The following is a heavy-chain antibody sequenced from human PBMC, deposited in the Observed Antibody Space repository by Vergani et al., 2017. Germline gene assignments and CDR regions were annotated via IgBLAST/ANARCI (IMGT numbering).Heavy chain of an antibody. D-gene: IGHD1-26*01. J-gene: IGHJ3*02. CDR3: ARPAEQRKKIDAFDI. CDR1: GYTFTGYY. CDR2: INPNSGGT. Sequence: QVQLVQSGAEVKKPGASVKVSCKASGYTFTGYYMHWVRQAPGQGLEWMGWINPNSGGTNYAQKFQGWVTMTRDTSISTAYMELSRLRSDDTAVYYSARPAEQRKKIDAFDIWGQGTMVTVSS. V-gene: IGHV1-2*04.